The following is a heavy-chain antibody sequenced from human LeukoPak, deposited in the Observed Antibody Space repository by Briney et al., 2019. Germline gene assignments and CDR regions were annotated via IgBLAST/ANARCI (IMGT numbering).Heavy chain of an antibody. D-gene: IGHD3-9*01. CDR3: ARVLWNYDILTGCFDY. J-gene: IGHJ4*02. V-gene: IGHV3-48*04. CDR2: ISSSSSTI. CDR1: GFTFSSYA. Sequence: GGSLRLSCAASGFTFSSYAMNWVREAPGKGLGWVSYISSSSSTINYADSVKGRFTISRDNAKNSLYLQMNSLSAEDTAVYYCARVLWNYDILTGCFDYWGQGTLVTVSS.